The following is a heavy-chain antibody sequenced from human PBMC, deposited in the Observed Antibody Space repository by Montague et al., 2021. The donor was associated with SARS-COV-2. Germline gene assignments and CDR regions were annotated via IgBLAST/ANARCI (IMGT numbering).Heavy chain of an antibody. V-gene: IGHV6-1*01. D-gene: IGHD6-13*01. CDR2: TYYRSEWYY. J-gene: IGHJ4*02. CDR3: ARDPRYSLSWSFDY. Sequence: CAISGDSDGVKAPGCRWEEQTPASQLARQVRTYYRSEWYYDYAVSVKSRMTISPDTSKNQFSLQLSSVTPEDRAVYYCARDPRYSLSWSFDYWGQGTLVTVSS. CDR1: GDSDGVKAPG.